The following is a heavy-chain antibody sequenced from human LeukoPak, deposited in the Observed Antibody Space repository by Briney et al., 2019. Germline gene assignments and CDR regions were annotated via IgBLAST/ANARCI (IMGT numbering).Heavy chain of an antibody. V-gene: IGHV4-59*01. D-gene: IGHD3-22*01. Sequence: SETLSLTCTVSGGSISSYYWSWIRQPPGKGLEWIGYIYYSGSTNYNPSLKSRVTISVDTSKNQFSLKLSSVTAADTAVYYCARVSYYYDSSGYLTSLYFDYWGQGTLVTVSS. CDR1: GGSISSYY. CDR2: IYYSGST. CDR3: ARVSYYYDSSGYLTSLYFDY. J-gene: IGHJ4*02.